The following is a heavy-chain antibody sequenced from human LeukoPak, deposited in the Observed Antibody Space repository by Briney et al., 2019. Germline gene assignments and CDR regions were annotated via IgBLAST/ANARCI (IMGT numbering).Heavy chain of an antibody. D-gene: IGHD6-25*01. CDR2: IIPIFGTA. CDR3: ASQGALAADAFDI. J-gene: IGHJ3*02. CDR1: GGTFSSYA. V-gene: IGHV1-69*01. Sequence: SVKVSCKASGGTFSSYAISWVRQAPGQGLEWMGGIIPIFGTANYAQKFQGRVTITADESTSTAYMELSSLRSEYTAVYSCASQGALAADAFDIWGQGTMVTVSS.